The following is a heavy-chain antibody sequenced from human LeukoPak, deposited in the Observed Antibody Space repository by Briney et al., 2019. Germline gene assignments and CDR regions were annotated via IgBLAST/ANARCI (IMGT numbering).Heavy chain of an antibody. J-gene: IGHJ4*02. V-gene: IGHV4-34*01. CDR2: INHSGST. CDR3: ASGLNQLLSDY. Sequence: SETLSLTCAVYGGSFSGYYWSWIRQPPGKGLEGIGEINHSGSTNYNPSLKSRVTISVDTSKNQFSLELSSVTAADTAVYYCASGLNQLLSDYWGQGTLVTVSS. D-gene: IGHD2-2*01. CDR1: GGSFSGYY.